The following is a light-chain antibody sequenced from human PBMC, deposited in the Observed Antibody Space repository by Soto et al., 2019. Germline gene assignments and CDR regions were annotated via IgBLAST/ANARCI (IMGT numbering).Light chain of an antibody. V-gene: IGKV1-5*03. CDR2: KAF. Sequence: DIQMTQSPSTLTASVGDRVTIICRASQSISGWLAWYQQKPGKAPKLLIYKAFSLESGVPSRFSGSGSGTEFTLTISSLQPDDFATYYCQQYNSYSTFGQGTKVEI. CDR3: QQYNSYST. J-gene: IGKJ1*01. CDR1: QSISGW.